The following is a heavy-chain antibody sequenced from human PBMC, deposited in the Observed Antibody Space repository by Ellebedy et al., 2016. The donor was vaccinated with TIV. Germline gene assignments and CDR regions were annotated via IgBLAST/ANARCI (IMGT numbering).Heavy chain of an antibody. CDR1: GYTVTDHY. J-gene: IGHJ3*02. CDR3: ARWVGVVRIRNAFDI. Sequence: ASVKVSCXASGYTVTDHYMHWVRQAPGQGLEWMGWISPNSGVTNFAQKFQGRVTMTSDTSTNTAYMELSRLRSDDTAFYYCARWVGVVRIRNAFDIWGQGTMVTVSS. V-gene: IGHV1-2*02. CDR2: ISPNSGVT. D-gene: IGHD2-15*01.